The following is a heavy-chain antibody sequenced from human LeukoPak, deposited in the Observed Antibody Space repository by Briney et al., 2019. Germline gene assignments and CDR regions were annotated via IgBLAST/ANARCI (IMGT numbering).Heavy chain of an antibody. CDR1: GFIFSSYE. V-gene: IGHV3-48*03. J-gene: IGHJ6*03. CDR3: ARVRGESYYYYYMDV. Sequence: GGSLRLSCVASGFIFSSYEMIWVRQAPGKGLEWVSFITNSGSTKYYADSVKGRVTISRDNVKNSLDLQMNGLSAEDTAVYYCARVRGESYYYYYMDVWGKGTTVTVSS. CDR2: ITNSGSTK. D-gene: IGHD3-10*01.